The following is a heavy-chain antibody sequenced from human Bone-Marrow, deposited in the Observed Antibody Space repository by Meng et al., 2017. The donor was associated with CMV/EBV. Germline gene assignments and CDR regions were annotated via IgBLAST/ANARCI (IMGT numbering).Heavy chain of an antibody. Sequence: GGSLRLSCAASGFTFSSYEMNWVRQAPGKGLEWVSYISSSGSTIYYADSVKGRFTVSRDNSRQTLFLHMSSLRSEDTGVFYCARDYARQRAGRSIDFWGQGTGVTGSS. D-gene: IGHD6-6*01. J-gene: IGHJ4*02. CDR3: ARDYARQRAGRSIDF. V-gene: IGHV3-48*03. CDR2: ISSSGSTI. CDR1: GFTFSSYE.